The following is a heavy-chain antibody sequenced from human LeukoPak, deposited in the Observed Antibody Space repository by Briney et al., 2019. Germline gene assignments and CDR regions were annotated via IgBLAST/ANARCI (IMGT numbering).Heavy chain of an antibody. D-gene: IGHD6-13*01. V-gene: IGHV3-7*01. CDR3: ARDGLYSSSWYAHYYYYYYMDV. Sequence: GGSLRLSCAASGFTFSSYSMNWVRQAPGKGLEWVANIKQDGSEKYYVDSVKGRFTISRDNAKNSLYLQMNSLRAEDTAVYYCARDGLYSSSWYAHYYYYYYMDVWGKGTTVTVSS. CDR1: GFTFSSYS. J-gene: IGHJ6*03. CDR2: IKQDGSEK.